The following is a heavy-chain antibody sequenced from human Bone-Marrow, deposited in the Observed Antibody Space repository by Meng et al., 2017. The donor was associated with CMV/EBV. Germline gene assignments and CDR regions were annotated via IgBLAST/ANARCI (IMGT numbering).Heavy chain of an antibody. CDR1: GYTFTGYY. CDR2: INPNSGGT. J-gene: IGHJ6*02. Sequence: ASVKVSCKASGYTFTGYYMHWVRQAPGQGLEWMGWINPNSGGTNYAQKFQGRVTMTRDTSISTAYMELSRLRSDDTAVYYCARDWWWQQLGYGMDVWGPGNTVTVAS. V-gene: IGHV1-2*02. CDR3: ARDWWWQQLGYGMDV. D-gene: IGHD6-13*01.